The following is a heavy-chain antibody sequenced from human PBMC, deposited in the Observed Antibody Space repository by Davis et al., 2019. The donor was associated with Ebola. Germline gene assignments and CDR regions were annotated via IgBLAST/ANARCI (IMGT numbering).Heavy chain of an antibody. CDR2: IYYSGST. V-gene: IGHV4-61*01. D-gene: IGHD6-13*01. CDR1: GGSVSSGSYY. Sequence: MPSETLSLTCTVSGGSVSSGSYYWSWIRQPPEKGLEWVGYIYYSGSTNCNPSLKSRVTISVDTSKNQFSLKLSSVTAADTAVYYCAAGYSSSWKDWYFDLWGRGTLVTVSS. CDR3: AAGYSSSWKDWYFDL. J-gene: IGHJ2*01.